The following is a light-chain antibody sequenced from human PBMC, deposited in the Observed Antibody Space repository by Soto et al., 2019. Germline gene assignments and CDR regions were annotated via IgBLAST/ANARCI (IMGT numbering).Light chain of an antibody. V-gene: IGLV2-11*01. CDR2: DVT. J-gene: IGLJ3*02. CDR1: SSDVGGYNY. CDR3: CSYAGTYTFWV. Sequence: QSALTQPRSVSGSPGQSVTISCTGTSSDVGGYNYVSWYQHHPGKAPKLMICDVTKRPSGVPDRFSGSKSGNTASLTISSLQAEDEADYYCCSYAGTYTFWVFGGGTKVT.